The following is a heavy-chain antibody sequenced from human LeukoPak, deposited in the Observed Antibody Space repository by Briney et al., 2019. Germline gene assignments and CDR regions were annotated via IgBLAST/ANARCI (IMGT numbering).Heavy chain of an antibody. J-gene: IGHJ4*02. CDR3: ARSTPYYDFRSGPDY. D-gene: IGHD3-3*01. CDR2: IYSGGST. V-gene: IGHV3-66*01. CDR1: GFTVSSNY. Sequence: GGSLRLSCAASGFTVSSNYMSWVRQAPGKGLEWVSVIYSGGSTYYADSVKGRFTISRDNSKNTLYLQMNSLRAEDTAVYYCARSTPYYDFRSGPDYWGQGTLVTVSS.